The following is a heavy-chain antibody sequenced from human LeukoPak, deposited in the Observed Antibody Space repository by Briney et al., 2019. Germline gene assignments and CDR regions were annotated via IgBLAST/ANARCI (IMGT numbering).Heavy chain of an antibody. D-gene: IGHD3-3*01. V-gene: IGHV3-23*01. CDR3: AILDYDFWPMDV. Sequence: GGSLRLSCAASGFTFSSYAMSWVRQAPGKGLEWVSAISGSGGSTYYADSVKGRFTISRDNSKNTLCLQMSSLRAEDTAVYYCAILDYDFWPMDVWGQGTTVTDSS. CDR1: GFTFSSYA. CDR2: ISGSGGST. J-gene: IGHJ6*02.